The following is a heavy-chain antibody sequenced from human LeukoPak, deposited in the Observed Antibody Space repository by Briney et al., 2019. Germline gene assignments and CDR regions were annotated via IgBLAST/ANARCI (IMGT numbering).Heavy chain of an antibody. Sequence: GGSLRLSCAASGVTFSSYGMHWVRQAPGKGLEWVAFIRYDGSNKYYADSVKGRFTISRDNSKNTLYLQMNSLRAEDTAVYYCASQPFDWSPSLNWFDPWGQGTLVTVSS. CDR2: IRYDGSNK. V-gene: IGHV3-30*02. D-gene: IGHD3-9*01. J-gene: IGHJ5*02. CDR3: ASQPFDWSPSLNWFDP. CDR1: GVTFSSYG.